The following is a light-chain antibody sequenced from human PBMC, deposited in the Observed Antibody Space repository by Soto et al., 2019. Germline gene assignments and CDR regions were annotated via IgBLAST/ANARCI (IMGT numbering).Light chain of an antibody. CDR3: QQLNNFPRT. Sequence: DIQLTQSPSFLSASVGDRVTITCRASQGISSYLAWYQQRPGKAPKLLMYGASTLQSGVPSRFSGSASGTTFTLTINILQPEDFATYSCQQLNNFPRTFGQGTKVE. J-gene: IGKJ1*01. CDR1: QGISSY. V-gene: IGKV1-9*01. CDR2: GAS.